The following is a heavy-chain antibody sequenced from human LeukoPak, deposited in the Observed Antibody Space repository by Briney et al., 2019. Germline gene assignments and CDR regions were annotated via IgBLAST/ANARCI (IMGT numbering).Heavy chain of an antibody. CDR3: AREMEGDYGSGTFFDL. CDR1: EFVFSDYY. J-gene: IGHJ4*02. Sequence: PGGSLRLSCAASEFVFSDYYMSWIHQAPGKGLEWVSYISDSGSTIYYADSVKGRFTISRDNVKNSLYLQMNGLRAEDTAVYYCAREMEGDYGSGTFFDLWGQGNMVTVSS. V-gene: IGHV3-11*01. D-gene: IGHD3-10*01. CDR2: ISDSGSTI.